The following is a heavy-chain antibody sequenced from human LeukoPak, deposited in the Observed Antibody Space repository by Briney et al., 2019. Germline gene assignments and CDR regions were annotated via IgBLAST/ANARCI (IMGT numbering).Heavy chain of an antibody. CDR2: IYYNGST. CDR3: ARERSSSSGIFDY. V-gene: IGHV4-59*01. J-gene: IGHJ4*02. D-gene: IGHD6-6*01. Sequence: SETLSLTCTVSGGSISSYYWSWIRQPPGKGLEWIGYIYYNGSTNYNPSLKSRVTISVDTSKNQFSLKLSSVTAADTAVYYCARERSSSSGIFDYWGQGTLVTVSS. CDR1: GGSISSYY.